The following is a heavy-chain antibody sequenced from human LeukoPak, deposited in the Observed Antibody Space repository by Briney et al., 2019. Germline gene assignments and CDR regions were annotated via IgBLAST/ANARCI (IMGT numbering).Heavy chain of an antibody. CDR2: IYYSGST. CDR3: ARWVAARARYYFDY. CDR1: GDSISSYY. D-gene: IGHD6-6*01. J-gene: IGHJ4*02. Sequence: PSETLSLTCTVSGDSISSYYWNWVRQPPGKGLEWIGYIYYSGSTNYNPSLKSRVTISVDTSKNQFSLKLSSVTAADTAVYYGARWVAARARYYFDYWGQGTLVTVSS. V-gene: IGHV4-59*01.